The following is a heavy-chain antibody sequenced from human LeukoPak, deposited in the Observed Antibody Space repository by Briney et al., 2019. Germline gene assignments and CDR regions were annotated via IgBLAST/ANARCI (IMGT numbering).Heavy chain of an antibody. D-gene: IGHD5-24*01. CDR1: GGSISSYY. CDR3: ARSRRDGYNPDPFDI. CDR2: IYYSGST. V-gene: IGHV4-59*01. Sequence: SETLSLTCTVSGGSISSYYWSWIRQPPGKGLEWIGYIYYSGSTNYNPSLKSRVTISVDTSKNQFSLKLSSVTAADTAVYYCARSRRDGYNPDPFDIWGQGTMVIVSS. J-gene: IGHJ3*02.